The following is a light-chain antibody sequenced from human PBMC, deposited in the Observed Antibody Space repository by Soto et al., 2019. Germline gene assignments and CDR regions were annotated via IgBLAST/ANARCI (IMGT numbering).Light chain of an antibody. CDR3: SSYTSDSTYV. Sequence: QSMLTQPASVSGSPGQSITISCTGTSTDVGRYNYVSWYQQHPGKAPKLMIYDVSNRPSGVSSRFSGSKSGITASLTISGLQAEDEADYYCSSYTSDSTYVFGTGTKVTVL. CDR1: STDVGRYNY. CDR2: DVS. J-gene: IGLJ1*01. V-gene: IGLV2-14*03.